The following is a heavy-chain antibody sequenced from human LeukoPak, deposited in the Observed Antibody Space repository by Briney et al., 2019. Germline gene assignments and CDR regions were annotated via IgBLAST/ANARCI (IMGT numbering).Heavy chain of an antibody. Sequence: GGSLRLSCAASGFTFSSYAMSWVSQAPGKGLEWVSVISDSGGSTYYADSVKGRFTISRDNSKNTVYLQMNSLRAEDTAVYYCAKDSSSFYSDYWGQGTLVTVSS. CDR3: AKDSSSFYSDY. CDR1: GFTFSSYA. V-gene: IGHV3-23*01. J-gene: IGHJ4*02. CDR2: ISDSGGST. D-gene: IGHD3-3*02.